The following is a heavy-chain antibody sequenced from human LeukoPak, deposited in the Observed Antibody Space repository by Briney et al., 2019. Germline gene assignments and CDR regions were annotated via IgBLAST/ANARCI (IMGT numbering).Heavy chain of an antibody. V-gene: IGHV1-18*01. CDR3: ARARCSGGSCYWWFEP. J-gene: IGHJ5*02. CDR2: ISAYNGNT. D-gene: IGHD2-15*01. Sequence: ASVKVSCKASGYTFTSYGISWERQAPGQGLEWMGWISAYNGNTNYAQKLQGRVTMTTDTSTSTAYMELRSLRSDDTAVYYCARARCSGGSCYWWFEPWGQGTLVTVSS. CDR1: GYTFTSYG.